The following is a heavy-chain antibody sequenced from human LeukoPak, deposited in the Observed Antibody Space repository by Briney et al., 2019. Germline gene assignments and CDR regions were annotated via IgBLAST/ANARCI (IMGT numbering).Heavy chain of an antibody. CDR1: GASISSYY. J-gene: IGHJ3*02. V-gene: IGHV4-4*07. CDR3: AIDFGYSSSWYAGDAFDI. D-gene: IGHD6-13*01. CDR2: IYTSGTT. Sequence: SETLSLTCTVSGASISSYYWSWIRQPAGKGLEWIGRIYTSGTTNYNPSLMSRVTMSVDTSKNQFSLKMISVTAADSAVYYCAIDFGYSSSWYAGDAFDIWGQGTMVNVSS.